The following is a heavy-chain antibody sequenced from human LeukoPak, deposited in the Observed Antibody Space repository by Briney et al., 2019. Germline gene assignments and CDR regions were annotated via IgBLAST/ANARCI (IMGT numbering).Heavy chain of an antibody. V-gene: IGHV4-39*07. CDR1: GDSISSSSYY. D-gene: IGHD4-17*01. CDR3: AREVGGDFDALDY. J-gene: IGHJ4*02. Sequence: SETLSLTCTVSGDSISSSSYYWGWIRQPPGKGLEWIGSIYWSGSTYYNPSLKSRVTISVDTSKNQFSLTLTSVTAADTAVYYCAREVGGDFDALDYWGQGTLVTVSS. CDR2: IYWSGST.